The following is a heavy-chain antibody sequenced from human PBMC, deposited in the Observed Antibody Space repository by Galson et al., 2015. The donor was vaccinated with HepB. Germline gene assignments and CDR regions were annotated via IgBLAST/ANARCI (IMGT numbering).Heavy chain of an antibody. V-gene: IGHV3-20*04. CDR1: GFTFDDYG. CDR2: INWNGGST. Sequence: SLRLSCAASGFTFDDYGMSWVRQAPGKGLEWVSGINWNGGSTGYADSVKGRFTISRDNAKNSLYLQVNSLRAEDTALYYCARDGFIAAAGPVFDYWGQGTLVTVSS. CDR3: ARDGFIAAAGPVFDY. J-gene: IGHJ4*02. D-gene: IGHD6-13*01.